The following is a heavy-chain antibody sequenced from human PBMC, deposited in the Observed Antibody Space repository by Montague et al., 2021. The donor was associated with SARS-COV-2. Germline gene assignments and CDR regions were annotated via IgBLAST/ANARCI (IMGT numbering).Heavy chain of an antibody. CDR2: IRLPGGT. J-gene: IGHJ2*01. Sequence: SETLSLTCAVNSGSLRNYYWSWIRQPPGKGLEWIGEIRLPGGTNYDPSLKGRVTISLDTSNNHVSLNLNSVTTADTAVYFCARAGSQRFFEFWGRGTLVTVPS. D-gene: IGHD1-1*01. CDR1: SGSLRNYY. CDR3: ARAGSQRFFEF. V-gene: IGHV4-34*01.